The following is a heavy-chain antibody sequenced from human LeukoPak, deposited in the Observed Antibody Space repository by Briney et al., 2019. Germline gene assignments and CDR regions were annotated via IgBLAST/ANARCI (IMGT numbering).Heavy chain of an antibody. V-gene: IGHV4-39*07. J-gene: IGHJ4*02. CDR2: FSSTGTT. D-gene: IGHD5-24*01. Sequence: PSQTLSLTCTVSGGSISSSDYFWGWIRQPPGKGLEWIGAFSSTGTTHYSPSLKSRVTISLDTSKNQFSLKLDSVTAADTAVYYCAKDSEGRWLQSGHWGQGTLVTVSS. CDR1: GGSISSSDYF. CDR3: AKDSEGRWLQSGH.